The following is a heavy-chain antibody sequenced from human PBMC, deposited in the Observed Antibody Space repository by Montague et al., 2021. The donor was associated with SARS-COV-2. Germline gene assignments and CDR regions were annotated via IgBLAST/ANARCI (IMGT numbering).Heavy chain of an antibody. V-gene: IGHV2-70*01. CDR1: GFSLSTSGMC. CDR3: ARMTTVTYPYYYYYGMDV. CDR2: IDWDDDK. D-gene: IGHD4-17*01. Sequence: PALVKPTQTLTLTCTFSGFSLSTSGMCVSWIRQPPGKALEWLALIDWDDDKYYSTSLKTRLTISKDTSKNQVVLTMTNTDPVDTATYYCARMTTVTYPYYYYYGMDVWGQGTTVTVSS. J-gene: IGHJ6*02.